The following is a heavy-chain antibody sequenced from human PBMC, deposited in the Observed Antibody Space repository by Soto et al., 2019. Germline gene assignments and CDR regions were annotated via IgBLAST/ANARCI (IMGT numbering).Heavy chain of an antibody. CDR2: ISYDGSNK. Sequence: GGSLRLSCAASGFTFSSYAMHWVRQAPGKGLEWVAVISYDGSNKYYADSVKGRFTISRDNSKNTLYLQMNSLRAEDTAVYYCARYVQRRPLSGWYLLFGYFDLWGRGTLVTVSS. V-gene: IGHV3-30-3*01. CDR1: GFTFSSYA. J-gene: IGHJ2*01. D-gene: IGHD6-19*01. CDR3: ARYVQRRPLSGWYLLFGYFDL.